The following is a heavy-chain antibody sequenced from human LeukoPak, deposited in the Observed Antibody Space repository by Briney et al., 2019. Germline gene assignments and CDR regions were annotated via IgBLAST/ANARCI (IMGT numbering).Heavy chain of an antibody. D-gene: IGHD4-17*01. CDR3: ARGTYGYYMDV. Sequence: SETLSLTCSGSNYSISNSLYWGWLRQPPGKGLEWIGSIHRSGSTFYNPSLKSRVTISLDTSKNQFSLKLSSVTAADTAVYFCARGTYGYYMDVWGKGTTVTVSS. J-gene: IGHJ6*03. CDR1: NYSISNSLY. V-gene: IGHV4-38-2*02. CDR2: IHRSGST.